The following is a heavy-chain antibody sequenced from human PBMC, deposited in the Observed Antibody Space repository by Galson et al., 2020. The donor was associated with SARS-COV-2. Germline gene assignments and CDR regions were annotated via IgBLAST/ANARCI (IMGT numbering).Heavy chain of an antibody. CDR1: GGSISESNYY. CDR2: IYYSGNT. D-gene: IGHD1-1*01. Sequence: SETLSLTCTVSGGSISESNYYWGWIRQSPGKGLEWIGSIYYSGNTYYNPSLESRVTISVDTSNNQFSLNLNSVTAADTAVYFCARCFPKWNLKWFDAWGQGTLVTVSS. J-gene: IGHJ5*02. V-gene: IGHV4-39*01. CDR3: ARCFPKWNLKWFDA.